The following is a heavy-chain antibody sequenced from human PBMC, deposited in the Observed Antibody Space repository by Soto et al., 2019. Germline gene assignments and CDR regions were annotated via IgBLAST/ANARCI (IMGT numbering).Heavy chain of an antibody. V-gene: IGHV1-69*01. CDR3: SSGPDHPQTYGLGSYFSDY. CDR1: GGTFSSYA. Sequence: QVQLVQSGAEVKKPGSSVKVSCKASGGTFSSYAISWVRQAPGQGLEWMGGIIPIFGTANYAQKFQGRVTITADESTCTAYMELSSLRSEDTAVYYCSSGPDHPQTYGLGSYFSDYWGQGTLVTVSS. J-gene: IGHJ4*02. CDR2: IIPIFGTA. D-gene: IGHD3-10*01.